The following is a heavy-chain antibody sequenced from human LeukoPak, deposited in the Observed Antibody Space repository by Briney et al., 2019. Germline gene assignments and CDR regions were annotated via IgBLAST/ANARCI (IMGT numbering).Heavy chain of an antibody. V-gene: IGHV3-23*01. J-gene: IGHJ4*02. CDR3: ANPGESH. CDR2: ISGSGGST. Sequence: GALRLSCAASGFPFSSYAMSWVRQAPGKGLEWVSAISGSGGSTYYADSVKGRFTISRDNSRNTLYLQMNSLRAEDTAVYYCANPGESHWGQGTLVTVSS. D-gene: IGHD1-26*01. CDR1: GFPFSSYA.